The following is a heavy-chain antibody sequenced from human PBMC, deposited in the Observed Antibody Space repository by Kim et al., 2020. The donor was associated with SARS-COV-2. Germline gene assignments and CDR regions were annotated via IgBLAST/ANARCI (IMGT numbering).Heavy chain of an antibody. CDR3: AKDLRWYTRSWSGVYFDY. CDR1: GFTFSSCA. J-gene: IGHJ4*02. D-gene: IGHD6-13*01. V-gene: IGHV3-23*01. Sequence: GGSLRLSCAASGFTFSSCAMSWVRQAPGKGLEWVAIICSTGGTKYYADSVKGRFTISRDNSKNTLYLQMNSLRVEDTAVYYCAKDLRWYTRSWSGVYFDYWGQGTRVTVSS. CDR2: ICSTGGTK.